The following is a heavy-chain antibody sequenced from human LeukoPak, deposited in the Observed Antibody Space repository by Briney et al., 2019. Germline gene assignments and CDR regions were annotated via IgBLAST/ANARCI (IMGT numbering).Heavy chain of an antibody. CDR3: ARGLGRTAMVTRGGVRFDY. Sequence: ASVKVSCKASGYTFTSYVSNWVRQATGQGREWMGWMNPNSGNTGYAQKFQGRVTMARNTSISTAYMELSSLRSEDTAVYYCARGLGRTAMVTRGGVRFDYWGQGTLVTVSS. D-gene: IGHD5-18*01. CDR1: GYTFTSYV. V-gene: IGHV1-8*01. J-gene: IGHJ4*02. CDR2: MNPNSGNT.